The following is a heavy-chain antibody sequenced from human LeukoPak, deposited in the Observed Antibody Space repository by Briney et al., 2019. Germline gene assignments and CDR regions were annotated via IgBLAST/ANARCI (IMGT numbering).Heavy chain of an antibody. D-gene: IGHD3-16*01. J-gene: IGHJ4*02. V-gene: IGHV3-21*01. CDR1: GFTFSSYS. CDR2: ISSSSSYI. Sequence: GSLRLSCAASGFTFSSYSMNWVRQAPGKGLEWVSSISSSSSYIYYADSVKGRFTISRDNAKNSLYLQMNSLRAEDTAVYYCARDPINSYYDYVWGSQSPSPYDYWGQGTLVTVSS. CDR3: ARDPINSYYDYVWGSQSPSPYDY.